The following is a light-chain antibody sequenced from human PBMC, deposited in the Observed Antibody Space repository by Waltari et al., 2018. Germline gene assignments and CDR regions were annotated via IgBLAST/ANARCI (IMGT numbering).Light chain of an antibody. J-gene: IGKJ1*01. CDR3: QQYYEWQT. CDR1: ETVTSH. Sequence: EIVMTQSPAVLSVSPGQRATLSCRASETVTSHLAWYQQKPGQAPRLLIYDGSTRAAGIPARFSGSGSETEFTLTVTSLQSEDCAVYYCQQYYEWQTFGPGTKVEIK. CDR2: DGS. V-gene: IGKV3D-15*01.